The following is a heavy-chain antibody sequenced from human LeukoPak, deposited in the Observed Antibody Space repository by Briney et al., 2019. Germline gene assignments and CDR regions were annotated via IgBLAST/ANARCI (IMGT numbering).Heavy chain of an antibody. CDR1: GFAFSSYA. V-gene: IGHV3-47*01. CDR3: ARVSDIVVVLAATPLDY. J-gene: IGHJ4*02. CDR2: IGTGGDT. Sequence: GGSLRPSCAASGFAFSSYALHWVRRAPGKGLEWVSAIGTGGDTYYSDSVMGRFTISRDNAKKSLYLHMNSLIAEDMAVYYCARVSDIVVVLAATPLDYWGQGTLVTVSS. D-gene: IGHD2-15*01.